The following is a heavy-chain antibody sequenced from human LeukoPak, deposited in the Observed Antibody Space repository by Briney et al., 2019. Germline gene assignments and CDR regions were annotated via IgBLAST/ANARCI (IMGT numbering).Heavy chain of an antibody. J-gene: IGHJ4*02. CDR2: INPNSGGT. CDR1: GYTFTSYY. D-gene: IGHD3-22*01. V-gene: IGHV1-2*02. Sequence: ASVKVSCKASGYTFTSYYIHWVRQAPGQGLEWMGWINPNSGGTNYAQKFQGRVTMTRDTSISTAYMELSRLRSDDTAVYYCARSTMIVVVITTDWGQGTLVTVSS. CDR3: ARSTMIVVVITTD.